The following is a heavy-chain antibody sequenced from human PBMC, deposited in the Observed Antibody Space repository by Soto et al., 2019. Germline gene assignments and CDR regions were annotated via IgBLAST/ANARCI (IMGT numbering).Heavy chain of an antibody. V-gene: IGHV3-11*01. CDR3: ARGPELDV. CDR1: GFTLSDYY. CDR2: ISGSHAI. Sequence: GGSLRIFCAASGFTLSDYYMSWVRQAPGKGLEWLSYISGSHAIYYAASVRGRFTISRDNPSNSVYLQLNSLSLDDTAVYYCARGPELDVWGMGTTVTVSS. J-gene: IGHJ6*04. D-gene: IGHD1-26*01.